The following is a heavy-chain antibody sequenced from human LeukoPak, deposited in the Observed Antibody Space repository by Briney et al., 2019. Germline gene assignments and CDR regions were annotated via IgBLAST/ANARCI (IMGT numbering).Heavy chain of an antibody. CDR2: ISGSDGST. Sequence: GGSLRLSCAASGFTFSSYAMSWVRQAPGKGLEWVSAISGSDGSTYYADSVKGRFTISRDNSKNTLYLQMNSLRAEDTAVYYCAKAMIRGGVVRIPDYWGQGTLVTVSS. CDR3: AKAMIRGGVVRIPDY. CDR1: GFTFSSYA. D-gene: IGHD3-3*01. J-gene: IGHJ4*02. V-gene: IGHV3-23*01.